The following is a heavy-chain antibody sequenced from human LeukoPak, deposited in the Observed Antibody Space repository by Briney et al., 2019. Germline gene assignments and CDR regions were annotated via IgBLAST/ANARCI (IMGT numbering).Heavy chain of an antibody. V-gene: IGHV3-43*02. J-gene: IGHJ4*02. CDR1: GFTFDDYA. CDR3: AKVSVPTSSSDYGDYVNDY. CDR2: ISGDGGST. Sequence: GGSLRLSCAASGFTFDDYAMHWVRQAPGKGLEWVSLISGDGGSTYYADSVKGRFTVSRDNSKNSLYLQMNSLRTEDTALYYCAKVSVPTSSSDYGDYVNDYWGQGTLVTVSS. D-gene: IGHD4-17*01.